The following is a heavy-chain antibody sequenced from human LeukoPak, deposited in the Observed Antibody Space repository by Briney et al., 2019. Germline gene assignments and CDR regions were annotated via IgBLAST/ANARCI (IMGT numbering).Heavy chain of an antibody. D-gene: IGHD1-1*01. Sequence: SETLSLTCTVSGGSISSSTYYWDWIRPPPGKGLEWIGNIYYSGSTYYNPSLKSRVTISIDVSKNQFSLKLSSVTAADTAVYYCARQLVTHRDAFDIWGQGTMVTVSS. V-gene: IGHV4-39*07. CDR1: GGSISSSTYY. CDR2: IYYSGST. J-gene: IGHJ3*02. CDR3: ARQLVTHRDAFDI.